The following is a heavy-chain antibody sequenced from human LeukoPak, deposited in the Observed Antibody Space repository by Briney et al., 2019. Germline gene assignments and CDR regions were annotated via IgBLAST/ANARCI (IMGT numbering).Heavy chain of an antibody. CDR2: IYYSGST. Sequence: PSETLSLTCTVSGGSISSHYWSWIRQPPGKGLEWIGYIYYSGSTNYNPSLKSRVTISVDTSKNHFSLRLSSVTAADSAVYYCARVSRRHTLDYWGQGTLVTVSS. CDR1: GGSISSHY. CDR3: ARVSRRHTLDY. J-gene: IGHJ4*02. V-gene: IGHV4-59*11.